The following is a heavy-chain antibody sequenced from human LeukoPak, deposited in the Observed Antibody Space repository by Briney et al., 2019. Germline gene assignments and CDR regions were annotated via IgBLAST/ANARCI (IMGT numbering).Heavy chain of an antibody. CDR1: GYTFTSYG. CDR3: ARDYYDSRGYLGFYYGMDV. D-gene: IGHD3-22*01. CDR2: ISAYNGNT. Sequence: ASVKVSCKASGYTFTSYGISWVRQAPGQGLEWMGWISAYNGNTNHAQKLQGRVTMTTDTSTSTAYMELRSLRSDDTAVYYCARDYYDSRGYLGFYYGMDVWGQGTTVTVSS. V-gene: IGHV1-18*01. J-gene: IGHJ6*02.